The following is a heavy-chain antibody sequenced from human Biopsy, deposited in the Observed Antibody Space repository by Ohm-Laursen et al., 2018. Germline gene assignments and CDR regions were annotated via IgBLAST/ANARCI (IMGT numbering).Heavy chain of an antibody. CDR3: SRGGPHVRAGGGAFDY. Sequence: SLRLSCSASGFSFSTYGIYWVRQAPGKGLEWVAAIWYDGTNKYYAESVKGRLTISRDNSKNTLYLQMNSLRAEDTGVYFCSRGGPHVRAGGGAFDYWGQGTLVTVSS. J-gene: IGHJ4*02. CDR1: GFSFSTYG. V-gene: IGHV3-33*07. D-gene: IGHD2-2*01. CDR2: IWYDGTNK.